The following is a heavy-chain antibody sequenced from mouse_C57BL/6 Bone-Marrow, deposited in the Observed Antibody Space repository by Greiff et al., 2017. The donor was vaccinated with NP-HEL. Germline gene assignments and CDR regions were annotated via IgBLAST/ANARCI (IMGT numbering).Heavy chain of an antibody. V-gene: IGHV1-59*01. CDR3: AREESLYYGYGGFAY. CDR2: IDPSDSYT. Sequence: QVQLQQPGAELVRPGTSVKLSCKASGYTFTSYWMHWVKQRPGQGLEWIGVIDPSDSYTNYNQKFKGKATLTVDTSSSTAYMQLSSLTSEDSAVYSCAREESLYYGYGGFAYWGQGTLVTVSA. J-gene: IGHJ3*01. D-gene: IGHD2-2*01. CDR1: GYTFTSYW.